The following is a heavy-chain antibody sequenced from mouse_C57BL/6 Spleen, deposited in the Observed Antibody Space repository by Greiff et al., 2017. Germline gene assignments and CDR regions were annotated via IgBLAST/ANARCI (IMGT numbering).Heavy chain of an antibody. CDR2: IYPRSGNT. D-gene: IGHD1-1*01. J-gene: IGHJ1*03. CDR3: ASPNYYGSSHWYFDV. Sequence: VQLQQSGAELARPGASVKLSCKASGYTFTSYGISWVKQRTGQGLEWIGEIYPRSGNTYYNEKFKGKDTLTADKSSSTAYMELRSLTSEDSAVYFCASPNYYGSSHWYFDVWGTGTTVTVSS. V-gene: IGHV1-81*01. CDR1: GYTFTSYG.